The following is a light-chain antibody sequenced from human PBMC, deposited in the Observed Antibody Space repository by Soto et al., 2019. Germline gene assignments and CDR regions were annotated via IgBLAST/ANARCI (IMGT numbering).Light chain of an antibody. Sequence: EIVLTQSPGTLSLSPGERATLSCRASQSVSSSYLAWNQQKPGQAPRLLIYDTSNRATGVPPRFSGSRSGTDFTLTISSVEPEDFAVFYCHQRNTFGQGTRLEIK. CDR1: QSVSSSY. CDR2: DTS. J-gene: IGKJ5*01. V-gene: IGKV3D-20*02. CDR3: HQRNT.